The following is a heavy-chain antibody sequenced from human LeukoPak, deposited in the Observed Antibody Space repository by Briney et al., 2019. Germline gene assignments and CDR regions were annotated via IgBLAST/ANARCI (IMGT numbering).Heavy chain of an antibody. J-gene: IGHJ4*02. CDR2: IYYSGGT. V-gene: IGHV4-59*12. CDR3: ARELTGFDY. Sequence: SETLSLTCTVSGGSISSYFWSWIRQPPGKGLEWIGYIYYSGGTDYNPSLKSRVTISVDTSKNQFSLQLSSVTAADTAVYYCARELTGFDYWGQGTLVTVSS. D-gene: IGHD7-27*01. CDR1: GGSISSYF.